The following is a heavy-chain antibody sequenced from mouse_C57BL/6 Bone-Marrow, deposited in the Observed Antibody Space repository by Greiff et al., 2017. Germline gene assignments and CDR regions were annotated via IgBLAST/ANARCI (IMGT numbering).Heavy chain of an antibody. CDR1: GYTFTSYW. CDR2: IDPSDSYT. D-gene: IGHD1-1*01. Sequence: QVQLKQPGAELVMPGASVKLSCKASGYTFTSYWMHWVKQRPGQGLEWIGEIDPSDSYTNYNQKFKGKSTLTVDKSSSTAYMQLSSLTSEDAAVYYCARRGYYDEDYGGQGTLVTVSA. V-gene: IGHV1-69*01. CDR3: ARRGYYDEDY. J-gene: IGHJ3*01.